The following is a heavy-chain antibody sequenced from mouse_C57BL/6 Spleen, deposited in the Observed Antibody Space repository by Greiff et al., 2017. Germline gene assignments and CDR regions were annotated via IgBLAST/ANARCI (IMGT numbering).Heavy chain of an antibody. CDR1: GYSITSGYY. CDR3: ARSLYYDYDEWDFDV. D-gene: IGHD2-4*01. CDR2: ISYDGSN. Sequence: VQLKDSGPGLVKPSQSLSLTCSVTGYSITSGYYWNWIRQFPGNKLEWMGYISYDGSNNYNPSLKNRISITRDTSKNQFFLKLNSVTTEDTATYYCARSLYYDYDEWDFDVWGTGTTVTVSS. V-gene: IGHV3-6*01. J-gene: IGHJ1*03.